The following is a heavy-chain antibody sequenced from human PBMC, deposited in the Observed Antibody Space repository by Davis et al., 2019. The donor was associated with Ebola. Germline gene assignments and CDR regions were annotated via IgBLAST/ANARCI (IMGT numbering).Heavy chain of an antibody. V-gene: IGHV4-59*12. J-gene: IGHJ4*02. CDR3: GREARPLGIYY. CDR1: DGSISPYY. Sequence: PSETLSLTCTVSDGSISPYYWTWIRQPPGKGLEWIGYIFYSGSTYYNPSLKSRATISVDRSQNQFSLKLTSVTAADTAVYYCGREARPLGIYYWGQGTLVTVSS. D-gene: IGHD3-3*02. CDR2: IFYSGST.